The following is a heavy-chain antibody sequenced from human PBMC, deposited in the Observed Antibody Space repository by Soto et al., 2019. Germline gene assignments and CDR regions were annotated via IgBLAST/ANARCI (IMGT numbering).Heavy chain of an antibody. Sequence: PSETLSLTCAVCGGSFSTYYWTWIRQPPGKGLEWIGEINHSGTTNYNPSLKSRVTISVDTSKNQFSLELNSVTAADTAVYYCARSSRGMDVWGQGTTVTVSS. J-gene: IGHJ6*02. CDR1: GGSFSTYY. V-gene: IGHV4-34*01. CDR2: INHSGTT. CDR3: ARSSRGMDV.